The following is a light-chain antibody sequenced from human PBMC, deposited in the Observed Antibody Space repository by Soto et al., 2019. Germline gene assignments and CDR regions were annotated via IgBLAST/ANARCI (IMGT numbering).Light chain of an antibody. CDR2: DHN. J-gene: IGLJ1*01. V-gene: IGLV1-51*01. CDR3: GTWDSSLSAYV. CDR1: SSNIGNNY. Sequence: QSVLTQPPSVSAAPGQRVTISCSGGSSNIGNNYVSWYQQLPGAAPKLLIYDHNKRPSGIPDRFSGSKSGTSATLGITGLQTGDEADYYCGTWDSSLSAYVFGTGTKVTVL.